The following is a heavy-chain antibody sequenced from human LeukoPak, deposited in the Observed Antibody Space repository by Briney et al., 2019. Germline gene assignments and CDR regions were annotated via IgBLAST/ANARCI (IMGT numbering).Heavy chain of an antibody. J-gene: IGHJ4*02. V-gene: IGHV4-34*01. CDR2: INHSGST. D-gene: IGHD6-19*01. CDR3: AREGSSGCFDY. CDR1: GGSFSGYY. Sequence: SETLSLTCAVYGGSFSGYYWSWIRQPPGKGLEWIGEINHSGSTNYNPSLKSRATISVDTSKNQFSLKLSSVTAADTAVYYCAREGSSGCFDYWGQGTLVTVSS.